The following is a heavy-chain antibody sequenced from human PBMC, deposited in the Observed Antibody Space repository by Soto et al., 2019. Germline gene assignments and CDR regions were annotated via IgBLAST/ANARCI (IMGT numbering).Heavy chain of an antibody. V-gene: IGHV4-34*01. Sequence: SETLSLTCAVYGGSFSGYYWSWIRQPPGKGLEWIGEINHSGSTNYNPSLKSRVTISVDTSKNQFSLKLSSVTAADTAVYYCARGGRSSWYLRWFDPWGQGTLVTVSS. J-gene: IGHJ5*02. D-gene: IGHD6-13*01. CDR2: INHSGST. CDR1: GGSFSGYY. CDR3: ARGGRSSWYLRWFDP.